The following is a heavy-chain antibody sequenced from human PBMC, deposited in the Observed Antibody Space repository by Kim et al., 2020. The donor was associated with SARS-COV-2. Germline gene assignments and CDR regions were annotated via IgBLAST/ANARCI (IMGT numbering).Heavy chain of an antibody. CDR1: GFTFSSYG. CDR2: ISYDGSNK. V-gene: IGHV3-33*05. Sequence: GGSLRLSCAASGFTFSSYGMHWVRQAPGKGLEWVAVISYDGSNKYYADSVKGRFTISRDNSKNTLYLQMNSLRAEDTAVYYCAREGGYCSSTSCYVWFDPWGQGTLVTVSS. D-gene: IGHD2-2*01. CDR3: AREGGYCSSTSCYVWFDP. J-gene: IGHJ5*02.